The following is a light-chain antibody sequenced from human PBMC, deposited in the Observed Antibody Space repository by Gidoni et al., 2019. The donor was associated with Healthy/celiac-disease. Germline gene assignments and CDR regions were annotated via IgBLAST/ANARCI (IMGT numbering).Light chain of an antibody. V-gene: IGKV1-39*01. CDR1: QSISSY. J-gene: IGKJ2*01. Sequence: DIQTTQSPSSLSASVGDRVTITCRASQSISSYLNWYQQTPGKAPKLLIYAASSLQSGVPSRFSGSGSGTDFTLTISSLQPEDFATYYCQQSYSTPRMYTFGQGTKLEIK. CDR2: AAS. CDR3: QQSYSTPRMYT.